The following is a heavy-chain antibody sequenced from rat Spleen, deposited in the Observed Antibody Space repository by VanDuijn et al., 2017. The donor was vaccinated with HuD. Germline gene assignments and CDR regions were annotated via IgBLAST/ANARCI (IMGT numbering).Heavy chain of an antibody. CDR3: GRHGGVLFDY. CDR2: IWTDGST. J-gene: IGHJ2*01. CDR1: GFPLTSNG. Sequence: QVQLKESGPGLMQPSETLSLTCTVSGFPLTSNGVGWVRQLLGEGLVWMGTIWTDGSTNYNSAVHSRLSIRRDTSKSQIFLKMNSLQPEDTGTYYCGRHGGVLFDYWGQGVMVTVSS. D-gene: IGHD4-3*01. V-gene: IGHV2-72*01.